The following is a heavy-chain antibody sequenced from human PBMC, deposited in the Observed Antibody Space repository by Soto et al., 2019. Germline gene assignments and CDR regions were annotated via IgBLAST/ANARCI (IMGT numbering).Heavy chain of an antibody. CDR3: ARVSPWDYGDYVGPYFQH. Sequence: QVQLQESGPGLVKPSQTLSLTCTVSGDSISSGGYYWGWIRQHPGKGLEWIGYIYYSGNTYYNPSLKSRLTISVDTSKNQFSLKLSSVTAADTAVYYCARVSPWDYGDYVGPYFQHWGQGTLVTVSS. CDR2: IYYSGNT. D-gene: IGHD4-17*01. CDR1: GDSISSGGYY. J-gene: IGHJ1*01. V-gene: IGHV4-31*03.